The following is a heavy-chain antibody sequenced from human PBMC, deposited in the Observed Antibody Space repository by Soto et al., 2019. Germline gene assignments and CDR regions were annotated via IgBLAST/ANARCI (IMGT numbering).Heavy chain of an antibody. V-gene: IGHV1-18*04. CDR2: ISAYNGNT. CDR3: ARDLDEAGFLSYFDY. J-gene: IGHJ4*02. Sequence: HVQLVQSGAEVKKPGASVKVSCKASGYTFTSYGISWVRQAPGQGLEWMGWISAYNGNTNYAQKLQGRVTMTTDTSTSTAYMELRSLRSDDTAVYYCARDLDEAGFLSYFDYWGQGTLVTVSS. D-gene: IGHD6-19*01. CDR1: GYTFTSYG.